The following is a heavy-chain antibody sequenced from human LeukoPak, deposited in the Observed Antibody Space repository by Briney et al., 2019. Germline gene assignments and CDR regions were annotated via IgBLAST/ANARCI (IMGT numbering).Heavy chain of an antibody. CDR2: INAGNGNT. CDR1: GYTFTIYA. D-gene: IGHD4-11*01. J-gene: IGHJ4*02. Sequence: GASVTVSFTASGYTFTIYAMHWVRQAPGQRLEWMGWINAGNGNTKYSQKFQGRVTITSDTSASTAYMELSSLRSEDTAVYYCARVTHDYSNYGYWGQGTRVTVSS. CDR3: ARVTHDYSNYGY. V-gene: IGHV1-3*01.